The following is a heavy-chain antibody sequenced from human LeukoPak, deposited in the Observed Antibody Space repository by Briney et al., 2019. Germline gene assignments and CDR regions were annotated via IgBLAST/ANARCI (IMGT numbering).Heavy chain of an antibody. Sequence: GGSLRLSCAASGFTFSSYAMSWVRQAPGKGLEWVSAISGSGGSTYYADSVKGRFTISRDNSKNTLYLQMNSLRAEDTAVYYCSKAPFGAVAGQMDYWGQGTLVTVSS. D-gene: IGHD6-19*01. V-gene: IGHV3-23*01. CDR3: SKAPFGAVAGQMDY. J-gene: IGHJ4*02. CDR1: GFTFSSYA. CDR2: ISGSGGST.